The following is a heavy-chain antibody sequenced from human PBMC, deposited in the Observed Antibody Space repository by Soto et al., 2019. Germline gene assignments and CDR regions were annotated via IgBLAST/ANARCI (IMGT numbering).Heavy chain of an antibody. V-gene: IGHV5-51*01. D-gene: IGHD6-25*01. J-gene: IGHJ6*02. Sequence: GGSLKNFCKGSGYSFTNYWIGWGRQMPGKGLEWVGIIYPGDSDTRYSPSFQGQVTISADKSISTAYLQWSSLKASDTAMYYCARLNIQRYYYYGMDVWGQGTTVTVSS. CDR3: ARLNIQRYYYYGMDV. CDR2: IYPGDSDT. CDR1: GYSFTNYW.